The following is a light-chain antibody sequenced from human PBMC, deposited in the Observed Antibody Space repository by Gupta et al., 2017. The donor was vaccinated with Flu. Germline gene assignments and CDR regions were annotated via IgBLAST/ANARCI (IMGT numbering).Light chain of an antibody. CDR1: KLGEKY. CDR2: QDN. V-gene: IGLV3-1*01. Sequence: SYELTQPPSVSVSPGQTASITCSGDKLGEKYASWYQQKPGQYPVLVIYQDNKRPSGLPDRCPGYNSGTKAIMCLSATEAMDDSSEDCQEWDKHTRWVFGTGTKGTVL. J-gene: IGLJ1*01. CDR3: QEWDKHTRWV.